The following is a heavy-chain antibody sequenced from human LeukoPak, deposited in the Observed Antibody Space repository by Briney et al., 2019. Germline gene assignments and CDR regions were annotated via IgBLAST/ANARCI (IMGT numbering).Heavy chain of an antibody. Sequence: PSETLSLTCTVSGGSISSYYRSWIRRPPGKGLEWIGYIYYSGNTNNNPYLKSRLTISIDTSKNQFSLKLSSVTAADTAVYYCARVGDGVFDCWGQGTLVTVSS. V-gene: IGHV4-59*01. CDR3: ARVGDGVFDC. D-gene: IGHD3-10*01. CDR1: GGSISSYY. J-gene: IGHJ4*02. CDR2: IYYSGNT.